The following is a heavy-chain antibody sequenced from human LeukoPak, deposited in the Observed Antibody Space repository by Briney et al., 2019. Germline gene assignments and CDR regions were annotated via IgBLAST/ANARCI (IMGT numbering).Heavy chain of an antibody. D-gene: IGHD2-2*03. J-gene: IGHJ6*03. CDR1: GYSFTSYW. CDR2: IYPGDSDT. CDR3: ARLDIVVVPAAMGNYCYYYYMDV. Sequence: GESLKISCKGSGYSFTSYWIGWVRQMPGKGLEWMGIIYPGDSDTRYSPSFQGQVTISADKSISTAYLQWSSLKASDTAMYYCARLDIVVVPAAMGNYCYYYYMDVWGKGTTVTVSS. V-gene: IGHV5-51*01.